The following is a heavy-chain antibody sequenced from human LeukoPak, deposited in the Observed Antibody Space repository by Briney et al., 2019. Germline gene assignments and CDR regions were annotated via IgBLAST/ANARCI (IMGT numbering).Heavy chain of an antibody. J-gene: IGHJ4*02. CDR2: ISSSSSTI. Sequence: GGSLRLSCAASGFTFSSYSMNWVRQAPGKGLEWVSYISSSSSTIYYADSVKGRFTISRDNAKNSLYLQMNSLRAEDTAVYYCAREGYYDSSGYGVGYWGQGTLVTVSS. D-gene: IGHD3-22*01. CDR1: GFTFSSYS. V-gene: IGHV3-48*04. CDR3: AREGYYDSSGYGVGY.